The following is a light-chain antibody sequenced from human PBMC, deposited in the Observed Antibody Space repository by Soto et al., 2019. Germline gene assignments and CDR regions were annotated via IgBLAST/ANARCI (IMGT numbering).Light chain of an antibody. CDR1: QDISNY. CDR2: DAS. V-gene: IGKV1-33*01. Sequence: DIQMTQSPSSLSASVGDRVTITCQASQDISNYLNWDQQKPGKAPKXLIYDASNLETGVPSRFSGSGSGTDFTFTISSLQPEDIATYYCQQYDNLPITFGQGTRLEI. J-gene: IGKJ5*01. CDR3: QQYDNLPIT.